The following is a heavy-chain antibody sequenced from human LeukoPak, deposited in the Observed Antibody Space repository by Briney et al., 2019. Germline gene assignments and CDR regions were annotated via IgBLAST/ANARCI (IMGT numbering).Heavy chain of an antibody. CDR3: ARDLYF. CDR2: ISSSSTTI. V-gene: IGHV3-48*02. Sequence: GGSLRLSCVVSGFTFSSYSMNWVRQAPGKWLEWISYISSSSTTIYYADSVKGRFTISRDNAKNSLYLQMNSLRDEDTAVYYCARDLYFWGQGTLVTVSS. CDR1: GFTFSSYS. J-gene: IGHJ4*02. D-gene: IGHD2-15*01.